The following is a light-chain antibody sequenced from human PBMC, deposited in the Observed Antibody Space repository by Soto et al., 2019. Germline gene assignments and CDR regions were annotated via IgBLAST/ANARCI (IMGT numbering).Light chain of an antibody. CDR3: CSFVGVTNDV. V-gene: IGLV2-23*02. CDR2: NVT. CDR1: GNAVSYQL. Sequence: QSVLTQPASVSGSPGQSITISCSGNAVSYQLVSWYQQQPGKAPKLILYNVTRRPSGVSNRFSGFKSGTTASLKITGLQAKDEADYYCCSFVGVTNDVFGNGTKLTVL. J-gene: IGLJ1*01.